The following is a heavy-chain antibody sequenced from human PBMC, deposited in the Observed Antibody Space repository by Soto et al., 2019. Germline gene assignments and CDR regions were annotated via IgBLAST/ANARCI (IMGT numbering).Heavy chain of an antibody. CDR1: GYNFTNYW. J-gene: IGHJ6*02. V-gene: IGHV5-51*01. Sequence: LGESLKISCKGSGYNFTNYWIGWVRQMPGKGLEWMGIVYPGDSDTRYSPSFQGQVTISADRSINTAYLQWSSLKASDTAIYYCARDSLEFYDFCAMDVWGQGTTVTVSS. CDR3: ARDSLEFYDFCAMDV. CDR2: VYPGDSDT. D-gene: IGHD2-2*01.